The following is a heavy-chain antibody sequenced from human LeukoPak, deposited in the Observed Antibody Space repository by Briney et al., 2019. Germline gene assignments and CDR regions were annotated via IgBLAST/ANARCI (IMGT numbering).Heavy chain of an antibody. D-gene: IGHD1-26*01. CDR3: ARVSDSGSYYPSFDY. V-gene: IGHV4-34*01. CDR2: INHSGST. J-gene: IGHJ4*02. CDR1: GGSFSGYY. Sequence: KPSETLSLTCAVYGGSFSGYYWSWIRQPPGKGLEWIGEINHSGSTNYNPSLKSRVTISVDTSKNQFSLKLSSVTAADTAVYYCARVSDSGSYYPSFDYWGQGTLVTVSS.